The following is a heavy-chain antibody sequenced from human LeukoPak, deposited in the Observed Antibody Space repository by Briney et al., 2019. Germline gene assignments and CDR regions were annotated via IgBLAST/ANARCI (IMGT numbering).Heavy chain of an antibody. CDR1: GFTFRTYA. CDR3: AKGGAARFDY. Sequence: GGSLRLSCAASGFTFRTYAMTWVRQAPGRGLEWVSGISGSGGSTSYADSVKGRFTISRDNSKNTLYLQMNSLRAEDTAVYYCAKGGAARFDYWGQGTLVTVSS. D-gene: IGHD5-18*01. V-gene: IGHV3-23*01. J-gene: IGHJ4*02. CDR2: ISGSGGST.